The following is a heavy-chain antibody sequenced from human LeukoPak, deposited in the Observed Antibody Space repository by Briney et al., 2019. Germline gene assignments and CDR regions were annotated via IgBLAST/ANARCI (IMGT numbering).Heavy chain of an antibody. CDR2: IKQDGSEK. D-gene: IGHD6-19*01. CDR3: VFVGIRDSSGWYYFDY. Sequence: QAGGSLRLSCAASGFTFSSYWMSWVRQAPGKGLEWVANIKQDGSEKYYVDSVKGRFTISRDNAKNSLYLQMNSLRAEDTAVYYCVFVGIRDSSGWYYFDYWGQGTLVTVSS. V-gene: IGHV3-7*01. J-gene: IGHJ4*02. CDR1: GFTFSSYW.